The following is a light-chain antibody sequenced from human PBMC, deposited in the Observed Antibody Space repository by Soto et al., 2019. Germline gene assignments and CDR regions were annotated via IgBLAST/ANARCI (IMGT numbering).Light chain of an antibody. J-gene: IGLJ1*01. CDR3: CSYAGSYTYV. CDR2: DVS. CDR1: SSDVGGYNY. V-gene: IGLV2-11*02. Sequence: QSALTQPRSVSGSPGQSVTISCTGTSSDVGGYNYVSWYQQHPGKAPKLIMYDVSKRPSGVPDRFSGSKSGKTASLTISGLQAEDEAEYYCCSYAGSYTYVFGTETKSPS.